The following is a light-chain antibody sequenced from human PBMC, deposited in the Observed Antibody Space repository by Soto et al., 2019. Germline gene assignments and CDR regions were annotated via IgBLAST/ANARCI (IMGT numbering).Light chain of an antibody. CDR2: SAS. Sequence: DIQMTQSPSSLSASVGDRVTITCRASQSVSTYLNWYQQKPGKAPKLLISSASSLQGGVPSRFSGSGSGTDFTLTLSGLQPDDFATYFCQQSDTTPWAFGQGTKVEI. CDR3: QQSDTTPWA. V-gene: IGKV1-39*01. J-gene: IGKJ1*01. CDR1: QSVSTY.